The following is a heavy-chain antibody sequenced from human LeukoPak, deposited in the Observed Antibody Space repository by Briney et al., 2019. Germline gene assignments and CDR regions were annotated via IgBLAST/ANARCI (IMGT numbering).Heavy chain of an antibody. V-gene: IGHV3-48*01. D-gene: IGHD6-13*01. CDR3: AKNGPKVPYSSSRKPYYYYYYMDV. CDR2: ISSSGSTI. Sequence: GGSLRLSCAASGFTFSSYAMSWVRQAPGKGLEWVSYISSSGSTIYYADSVKGRFTISRDNSKNTLYLQMNSLRAWDTAVYYCAKNGPKVPYSSSRKPYYYYYYMDVWGKGTTVTVSS. J-gene: IGHJ6*03. CDR1: GFTFSSYA.